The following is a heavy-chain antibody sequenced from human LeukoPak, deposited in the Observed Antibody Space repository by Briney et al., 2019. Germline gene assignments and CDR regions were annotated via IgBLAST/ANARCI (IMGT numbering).Heavy chain of an antibody. CDR1: GFTFSNYG. V-gene: IGHV3-33*01. CDR3: ARDLGESYFDY. CDR2: IWYDGSNK. J-gene: IGHJ4*02. Sequence: GGSLRLSCAASGFTFSNYGMHWVRQAPGKGLEWVAVIWYDGSNKYYADSVKGRFTISRDNSKDTVYLQMNSLRAEDTAVYYCARDLGESYFDYWGQGTLVTVSS.